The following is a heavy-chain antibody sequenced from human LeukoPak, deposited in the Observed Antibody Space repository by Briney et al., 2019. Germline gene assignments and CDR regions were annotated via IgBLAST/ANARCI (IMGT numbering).Heavy chain of an antibody. CDR2: ISGSGGST. J-gene: IGHJ1*01. V-gene: IGHV3-23*01. Sequence: GGSLRLSCAASGFTFNNYGMSWVRQAPGKGLEWVSGISGSGGSTYYADSVKGRFTISRDNAKNTLSLQMNSLRAEDTAVYYCARVPITLAGTKDAKYFQHWGQGTLVTVSS. CDR1: GFTFNNYG. CDR3: ARVPITLAGTKDAKYFQH. D-gene: IGHD6-19*01.